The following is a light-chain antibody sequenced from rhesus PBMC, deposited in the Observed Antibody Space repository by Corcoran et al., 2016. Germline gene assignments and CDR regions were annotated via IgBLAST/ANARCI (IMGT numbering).Light chain of an antibody. CDR2: YAS. Sequence: DIQMTQSPSSLSVSVGYTVTITCRASQGLSNHLAWYQQKPGKAPKPLVYYASNLESGVPSRFSGSGSGTDFTLTISRLQPEDFAAYYCRQHNSYPWTFGQGTKVEI. CDR3: RQHNSYPWT. CDR1: QGLSNH. J-gene: IGKJ1*01. V-gene: IGKV1S14*01.